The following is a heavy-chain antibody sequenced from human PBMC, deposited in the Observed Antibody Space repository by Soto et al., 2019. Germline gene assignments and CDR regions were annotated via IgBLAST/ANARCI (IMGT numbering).Heavy chain of an antibody. J-gene: IGHJ4*02. CDR2: IIPIFGTA. CDR1: GGTFSSYA. D-gene: IGHD2-8*01. Sequence: SVKVSCKASGGTFSSYAISWVRQAPGQGLEWMGGIIPIFGTANYAQKFQGRVTITADESTSTAYMELSSLRSEDTAVYYCARGCCTNGVCPYAGLDYWGQGTLVTVSS. CDR3: ARGCCTNGVCPYAGLDY. V-gene: IGHV1-69*13.